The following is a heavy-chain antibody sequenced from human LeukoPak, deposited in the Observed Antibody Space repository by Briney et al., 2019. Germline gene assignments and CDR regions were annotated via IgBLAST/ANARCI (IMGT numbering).Heavy chain of an antibody. V-gene: IGHV5-51*01. Sequence: GEALKISCMGSGYSFTSYWIGGVRPMPGEGLEWMGIIYPGDSDTRYSPSFQGQVTISADKSISTAYLQWSSLKASDTAMYYCARGVVPAAIVDYWGQGTLVTVSS. CDR3: ARGVVPAAIVDY. CDR1: GYSFTSYW. J-gene: IGHJ4*02. D-gene: IGHD2-2*01. CDR2: IYPGDSDT.